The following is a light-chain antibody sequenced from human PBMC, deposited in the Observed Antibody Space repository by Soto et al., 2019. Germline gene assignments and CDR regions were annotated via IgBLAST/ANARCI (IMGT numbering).Light chain of an antibody. CDR3: QQYGSSPLT. CDR2: GAS. J-gene: IGKJ4*01. Sequence: EIVLTQSPGTLSLSPGERATLSCGASQSVGSSYLAWYQQKPGQAPRLLIYGASSRATCIPDRVSGSGSGTDFTLTISRLEAEDFAVYYCQQYGSSPLTFGGGTKVDI. CDR1: QSVGSSY. V-gene: IGKV3-20*01.